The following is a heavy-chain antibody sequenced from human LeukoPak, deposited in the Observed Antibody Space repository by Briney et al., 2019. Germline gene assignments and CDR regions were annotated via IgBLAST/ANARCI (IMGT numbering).Heavy chain of an antibody. V-gene: IGHV3-23*01. CDR2: ISGSGGSA. Sequence: GGSLRLSCAASGFTFSGYAMSWVRHAPGKGLGWVSPISGSGGSAYYADYVKGRFTIYRVNSRNTMYLQMNRLRAVDTAVYYCAKGYYDYVWGSYYFDNWGQGTLVTVSS. CDR3: AKGYYDYVWGSYYFDN. D-gene: IGHD3-16*01. CDR1: GFTFSGYA. J-gene: IGHJ4*02.